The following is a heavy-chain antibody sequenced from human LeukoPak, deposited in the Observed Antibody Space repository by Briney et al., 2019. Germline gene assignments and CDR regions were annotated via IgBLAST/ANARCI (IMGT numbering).Heavy chain of an antibody. D-gene: IGHD2-2*01. V-gene: IGHV1-69*04. J-gene: IGHJ6*02. CDR1: GGTFSSYT. CDR3: ARDLVVVPAAMGIDPHYYYGMDV. CDR2: IIPILGIA. Sequence: ASVKVSSNASGGTFSSYTISWVRPAPGQGLEWMGRIIPILGIANYAQKFQGRVTITADKSTTTAYMELSSLRSEDTAVYYCARDLVVVPAAMGIDPHYYYGMDVWGQGTTVTVSS.